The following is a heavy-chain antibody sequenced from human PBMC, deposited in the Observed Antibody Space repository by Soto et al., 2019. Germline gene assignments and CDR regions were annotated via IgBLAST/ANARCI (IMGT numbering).Heavy chain of an antibody. CDR2: IKQDGSEK. Sequence: PGGSLRLSCAASGFTFSSYWMSWVRQAPGKGLEWVANIKQDGSEKYYVDSVKGRFTISRDNAKNSLYLQMNSLRAEDTAVYYCARDSLPYYDFWSGFSPSYYYYGMDVWGQGTTVTVSS. CDR1: GFTFSSYW. J-gene: IGHJ6*02. V-gene: IGHV3-7*05. D-gene: IGHD3-3*01. CDR3: ARDSLPYYDFWSGFSPSYYYYGMDV.